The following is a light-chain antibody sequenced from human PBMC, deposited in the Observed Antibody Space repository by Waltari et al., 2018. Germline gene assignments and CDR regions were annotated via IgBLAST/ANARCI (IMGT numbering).Light chain of an antibody. Sequence: QAALTQPASVSGSPGQSITIPCTGSNSDVGNYNLVSWYQKHPGKAPKLIIYEVTNRPSGISDRFSGFKTGNTASLTISWLQAEDEADYYCCSYAGSWIWVFGGGTELTVL. J-gene: IGLJ3*02. CDR3: CSYAGSWIWV. CDR2: EVT. V-gene: IGLV2-23*02. CDR1: NSDVGNYNL.